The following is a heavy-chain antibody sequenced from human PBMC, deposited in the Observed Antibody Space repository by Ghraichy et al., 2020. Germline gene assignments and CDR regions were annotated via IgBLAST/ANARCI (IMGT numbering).Heavy chain of an antibody. CDR3: ARDYLPLGRDFWSSNYGMDV. D-gene: IGHD3-3*01. J-gene: IGHJ6*02. Sequence: SETLSLTCTVSGGSISSYYWSWIRQPPGKGLEWIGYIYYSGSTNYNPSLKSRVTISVDTSKNQFSLKLSSVTAADTAVYYCARDYLPLGRDFWSSNYGMDVWGQGTTVTVSS. V-gene: IGHV4-59*01. CDR1: GGSISSYY. CDR2: IYYSGST.